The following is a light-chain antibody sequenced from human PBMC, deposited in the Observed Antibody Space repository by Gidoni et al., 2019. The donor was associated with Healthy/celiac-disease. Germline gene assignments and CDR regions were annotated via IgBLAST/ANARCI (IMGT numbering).Light chain of an antibody. Sequence: DIQMTQSPSTLSASVGDRVTITCRASQSISSWLAWYQQKPGKAPKLLIYKASSLESGVPSRFSGSGSGTEFTLTISSLQPDDFATYYCQQYNSYSPWTFAQETKVEIK. J-gene: IGKJ1*01. V-gene: IGKV1-5*03. CDR2: KAS. CDR1: QSISSW. CDR3: QQYNSYSPWT.